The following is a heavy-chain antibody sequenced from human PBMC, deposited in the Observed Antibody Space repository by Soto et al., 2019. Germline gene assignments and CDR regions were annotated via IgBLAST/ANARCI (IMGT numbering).Heavy chain of an antibody. CDR1: GFTFSSYG. V-gene: IGHV3-33*01. CDR2: IWYDGSNK. Sequence: SLRLSCAASGFTFSSYGMHWVRQAPGKGLEWVAVIWYDGSNKYYADSVKGRFTISRDNSKNTLYLQMNSLRAEDTAVYYCASGSAVAGRDAFDIWGQGTMVTVSS. CDR3: ASGSAVAGRDAFDI. D-gene: IGHD6-19*01. J-gene: IGHJ3*02.